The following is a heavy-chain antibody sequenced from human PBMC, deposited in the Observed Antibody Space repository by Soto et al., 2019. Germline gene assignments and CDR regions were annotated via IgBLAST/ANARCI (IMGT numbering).Heavy chain of an antibody. Sequence: QVQLVQSGAEVKKPGASVKISCEASGYSFTSQYVHWVRQAPGQGLEWMGKINPNGGSTTYAQKFQGRVPLARDTAYSTVYMEVGSLETAGTAFYYCGREKWLRPGGGGTEPLDIWGQGTMVTVAS. J-gene: IGHJ3*02. CDR1: GYSFTSQY. CDR2: INPNGGST. CDR3: GREKWLRPGGGGTEPLDI. D-gene: IGHD5-12*01. V-gene: IGHV1-46*03.